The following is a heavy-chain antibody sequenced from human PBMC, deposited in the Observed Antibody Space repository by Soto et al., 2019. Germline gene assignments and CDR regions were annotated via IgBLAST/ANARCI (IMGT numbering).Heavy chain of an antibody. CDR2: IYHSGST. V-gene: IGHV4-30-2*01. J-gene: IGHJ4*02. Sequence: QLQLQESGSGLVKPSQTLSLTCAVSGGSISSGGYSWSWIRQPPGKGLEWIGYIYHSGSTYYNPSLKSRVTRSVDRPKSQFSLKLSSVTAADTAVYYCAAGGGLPRYYWGQGTLVTVSS. CDR1: GGSISSGGYS. D-gene: IGHD5-12*01. CDR3: AAGGGLPRYY.